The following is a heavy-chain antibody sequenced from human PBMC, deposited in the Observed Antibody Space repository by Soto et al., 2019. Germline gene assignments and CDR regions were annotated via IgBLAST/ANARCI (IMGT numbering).Heavy chain of an antibody. J-gene: IGHJ6*02. CDR3: APLSVSLSGPYGIHV. CDR1: GYSVTSSAYY. CDR2: MFYSGLT. Sequence: SETLSLTCSVSGYSVTSSAYYWAWIRQPPGKGLEWIGSMFYSGLTYYNPSLKSRVTLSVDTSKNQFSVRLNSVTAADTAVYYCAPLSVSLSGPYGIHVWGQGTTVTVSS. D-gene: IGHD2-15*01. V-gene: IGHV4-39*01.